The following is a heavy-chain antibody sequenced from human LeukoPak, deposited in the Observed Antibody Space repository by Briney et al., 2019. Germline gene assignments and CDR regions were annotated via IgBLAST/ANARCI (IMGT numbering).Heavy chain of an antibody. CDR2: MNPNSGNT. J-gene: IGHJ4*02. V-gene: IGHV1-8*01. CDR3: ARVEFNGGYSHVY. D-gene: IGHD5-12*01. Sequence: ASVKVSCKASGYTFTSYDLNWVRQAPGQGLERMGWMNPNSGNTGFAQEFQGRVTMTRNTPISTAYMELSSLRSEDTAMYYCARVEFNGGYSHVYWGQGTLVTVSS. CDR1: GYTFTSYD.